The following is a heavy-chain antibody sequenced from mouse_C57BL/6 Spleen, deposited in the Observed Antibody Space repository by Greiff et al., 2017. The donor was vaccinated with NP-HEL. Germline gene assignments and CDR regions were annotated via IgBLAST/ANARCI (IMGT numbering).Heavy chain of an antibody. D-gene: IGHD3-1*01. CDR3: TTSSGMDY. Sequence: VQLKQSGAELVRPGASVKLSCTASGFNIKDDYMHWVKQRPEQGLEWIGWIDPENGDTEYASKFQGKATITADTSSNTAYLQLSSLTSEDTAVYYCTTSSGMDYWGQGTSVTVSS. V-gene: IGHV14-4*01. CDR1: GFNIKDDY. J-gene: IGHJ4*01. CDR2: IDPENGDT.